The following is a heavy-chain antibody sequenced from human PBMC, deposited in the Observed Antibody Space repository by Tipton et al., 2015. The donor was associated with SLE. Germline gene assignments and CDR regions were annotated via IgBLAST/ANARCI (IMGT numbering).Heavy chain of an antibody. CDR1: GYTFTSYA. D-gene: IGHD3-3*01. J-gene: IGHJ4*02. CDR3: ARGNIPIFGVAACHYFDY. CDR2: INAGNGNT. Sequence: QSGAEVKKPGASVKVSCKASGYTFTSYAMHWVRQAPGQRLEWMGWINAGNGNTKYSQKFQGRVTITRDTSASTAYMELSSLRSEDPAVYYCARGNIPIFGVAACHYFDYWVQGALVTVSS. V-gene: IGHV1-3*01.